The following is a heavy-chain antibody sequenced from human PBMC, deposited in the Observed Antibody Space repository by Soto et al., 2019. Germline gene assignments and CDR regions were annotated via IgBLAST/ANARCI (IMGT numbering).Heavy chain of an antibody. CDR2: IYSGGST. D-gene: IGHD3-3*01. CDR3: ATSITRDFWSKTPGDCCYYMDV. V-gene: IGHV3-53*04. Sequence: GGSLRLSCAASGFTVSSNYMSWVRQAPGKGLEWVSVIYSGGSTYYADSVKGRFTISRHNSKNTLYLQMNSLRAEDTAVYYCATSITRDFWSKTPGDCCYYMDVWGKGTTVTVSS. J-gene: IGHJ6*03. CDR1: GFTVSSNY.